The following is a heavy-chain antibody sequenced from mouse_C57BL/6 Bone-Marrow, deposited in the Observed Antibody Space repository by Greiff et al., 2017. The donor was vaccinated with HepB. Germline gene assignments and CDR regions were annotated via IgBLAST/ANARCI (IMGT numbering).Heavy chain of an antibody. V-gene: IGHV5-6*01. CDR2: ISSGGSYT. Sequence: EVQGVESGGDLVKPGGSLKLSCAASGFTFSSYGMSWVRQTPDKRLEWVATISSGGSYTYYPDSVKGRFTISRDNAKNTLDLQMSSLKSEDTAMYYCARHGNYVYYAMDYWGQGTSVTVSS. CDR3: ARHGNYVYYAMDY. J-gene: IGHJ4*01. D-gene: IGHD2-1*01. CDR1: GFTFSSYG.